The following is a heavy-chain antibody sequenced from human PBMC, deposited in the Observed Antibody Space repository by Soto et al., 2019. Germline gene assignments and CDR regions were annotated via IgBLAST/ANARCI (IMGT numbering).Heavy chain of an antibody. J-gene: IGHJ4*02. CDR2: IYHSGTT. D-gene: IGHD4-17*01. Sequence: SETLSLTCSVSGGSITSYYWTWIRQPPGKGLEWIGYIYHSGTTVYNPSLKSRVTMSVDTSENQFSLELKSLTAADTAVYYCARVVTVTLDYWGQGAPVTVSS. CDR1: GGSITSYY. CDR3: ARVVTVTLDY. V-gene: IGHV4-59*01.